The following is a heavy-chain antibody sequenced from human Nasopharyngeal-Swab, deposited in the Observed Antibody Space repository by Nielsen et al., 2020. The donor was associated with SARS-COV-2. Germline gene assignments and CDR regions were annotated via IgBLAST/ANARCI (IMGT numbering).Heavy chain of an antibody. J-gene: IGHJ4*02. CDR1: GYTFTSYG. CDR3: ARDPSYGDYFDY. V-gene: IGHV1-18*01. D-gene: IGHD4-17*01. CDR2: ISAYNGNT. Sequence: ASVKVSRKASGYTFTSYGISWVRQAPGQGLEWMGWISAYNGNTNYAQKLQGRVTMTTDTSTSTAYMELRSLRSDDTAVYYCARDPSYGDYFDYWGQGTLVTVSS.